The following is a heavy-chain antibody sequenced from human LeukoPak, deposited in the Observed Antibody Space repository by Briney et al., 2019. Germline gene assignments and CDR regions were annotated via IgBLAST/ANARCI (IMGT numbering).Heavy chain of an antibody. Sequence: SETLSLTCAVYGGSFSGYYWSWIRQPPGKGLEWIGEINHSGSTNYNPSLKSRVTISVDTSKNQFSLKLSSVTAADTAVYYCARVLGYCSGGSCHDAFDIWGQGTMVTVSS. J-gene: IGHJ3*02. V-gene: IGHV4-34*01. CDR2: INHSGST. CDR1: GGSFSGYY. D-gene: IGHD2-15*01. CDR3: ARVLGYCSGGSCHDAFDI.